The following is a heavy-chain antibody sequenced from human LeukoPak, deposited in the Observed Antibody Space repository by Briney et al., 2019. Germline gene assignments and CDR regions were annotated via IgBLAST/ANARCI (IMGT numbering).Heavy chain of an antibody. CDR2: INPSSGST. CDR3: ARGDSSRGYFYMDV. Sequence: ASVKVSCKASGSTFTRYYIHWVRQAPGQGLDWMGMINPSSGSTRFAQMFQDRVTMTRDTSTSAVYMELSSLTSEDTAMYYCARGDSSRGYFYMDVWGKGTTVTVSS. V-gene: IGHV1-46*01. J-gene: IGHJ6*03. D-gene: IGHD6-6*01. CDR1: GSTFTRYY.